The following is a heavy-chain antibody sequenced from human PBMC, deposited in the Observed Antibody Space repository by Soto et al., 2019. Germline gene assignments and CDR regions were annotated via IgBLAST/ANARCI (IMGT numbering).Heavy chain of an antibody. Sequence: SETLSLTCTVSGSSINSSGYYWGWIRQPPGKGLELIGSMFYVVSTYYNPSLKIRVTVSVDTPRNQFSLNVRSVTAADTAVYYCARLPSRHLVECWGQRALFSV. J-gene: IGHJ4*02. CDR1: GSSINSSGYY. V-gene: IGHV4-39*01. D-gene: IGHD3-16*01. CDR3: ARLPSRHLVEC. CDR2: MFYVVST.